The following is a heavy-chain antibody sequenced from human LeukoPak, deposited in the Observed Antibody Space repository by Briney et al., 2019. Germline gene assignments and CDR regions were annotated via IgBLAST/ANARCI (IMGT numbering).Heavy chain of an antibody. V-gene: IGHV5-51*01. CDR1: GYSFTTYW. CDR3: ARSAAGTDYFDY. CDR2: IYPGDSDT. D-gene: IGHD6-13*01. Sequence: GEALRISCQGSGYSFTTYWIGWVRQMPGKGLEWMGIIYPGDSDTRYSPSFQGQVTISADKSISTAYLQWSSLKASDTAMYYCARSAAGTDYFDYWGQGTQVTVSS. J-gene: IGHJ4*02.